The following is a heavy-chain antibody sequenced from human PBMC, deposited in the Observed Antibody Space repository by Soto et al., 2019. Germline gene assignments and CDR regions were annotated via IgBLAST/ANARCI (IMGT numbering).Heavy chain of an antibody. CDR3: ARVYLPHYYDSSGYYYYFDY. V-gene: IGHV4-4*02. Sequence: SETLSLTCAVSGGSISSSNWWSWVRQPPGKGLEWIGEIYHSGSTNYNPSLKSRVTISVDKSKNQFSLKLSSVTAADTAVYYFARVYLPHYYDSSGYYYYFDYWGQGTLVTVSS. CDR1: GGSISSSNW. D-gene: IGHD3-22*01. J-gene: IGHJ4*02. CDR2: IYHSGST.